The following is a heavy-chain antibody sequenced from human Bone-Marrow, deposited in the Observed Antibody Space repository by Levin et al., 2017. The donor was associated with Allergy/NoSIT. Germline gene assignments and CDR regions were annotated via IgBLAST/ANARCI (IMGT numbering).Heavy chain of an antibody. CDR1: GYTFTGYY. Sequence: AASVKVSCKASGYTFTGYYMHWVRQAPGQGLEWMGRINPNSGGTNYAQKFQGRVTMTRDTSISTAYMELSRLRSDDTAVYYCARMDYDILTGYYRRFHRYYMDVWGKGTTVTVSS. D-gene: IGHD3-9*01. V-gene: IGHV1-2*06. CDR3: ARMDYDILTGYYRRFHRYYMDV. CDR2: INPNSGGT. J-gene: IGHJ6*03.